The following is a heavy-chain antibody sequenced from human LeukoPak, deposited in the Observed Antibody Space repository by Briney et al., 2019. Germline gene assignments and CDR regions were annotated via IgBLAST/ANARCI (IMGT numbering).Heavy chain of an antibody. CDR3: ALTTVTTFIDY. D-gene: IGHD4-17*01. V-gene: IGHV4-4*07. CDR2: IYTSGST. J-gene: IGHJ4*02. Sequence: PSETLSLTCTVSGGSISSYYWSWIRQPAGKGLEWIGRIYTSGSTNYNPSLKSRVTMSVDTSKNQFSLRLSSVTAADTAVYYCALTTVTTFIDYWGQGTLVTVSS. CDR1: GGSISSYY.